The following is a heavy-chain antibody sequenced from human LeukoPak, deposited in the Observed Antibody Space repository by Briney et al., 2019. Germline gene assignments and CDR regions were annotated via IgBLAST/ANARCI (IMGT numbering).Heavy chain of an antibody. Sequence: VASVKVSCKASGGTFSSYAISWVRQAPGQGLEWMGGIIPIFGTANYAQKFQGRVTITADESTSTAYMELSNLRSEDTAVYYCARGVVVPAATPIYYYYYMDVWGKGTTVTVSS. J-gene: IGHJ6*03. CDR1: GGTFSSYA. V-gene: IGHV1-69*13. D-gene: IGHD2-2*01. CDR2: IIPIFGTA. CDR3: ARGVVVPAATPIYYYYYMDV.